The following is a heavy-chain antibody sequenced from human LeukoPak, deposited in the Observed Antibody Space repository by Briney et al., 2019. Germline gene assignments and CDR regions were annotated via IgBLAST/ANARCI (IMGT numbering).Heavy chain of an antibody. CDR2: ISGAGTST. Sequence: AGGSLRLSCVASRFTFRSYWMTWVRQAPGQGLEWVSLISGAGTSTYYADSVKGRFTISRDNFKNTLYVQMNNLGAEDTAVYYCARGPLDGGDFYYYYMDVWGKGTTVTISS. CDR3: ARGPLDGGDFYYYYMDV. D-gene: IGHD2-21*02. CDR1: RFTFRSYW. V-gene: IGHV3-23*01. J-gene: IGHJ6*03.